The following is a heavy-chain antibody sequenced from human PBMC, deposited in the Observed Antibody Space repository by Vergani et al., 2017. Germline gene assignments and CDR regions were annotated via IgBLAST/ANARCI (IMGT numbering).Heavy chain of an antibody. Sequence: QVHLVESGGGVVQPGRSLTLSCVASGFSFRGHGMHWVRQAPGKGLEWVAVIWYDGSNKYYADSVKGRFTISRDNSKNTLYLQMNSLRAEDTAVYYCARDQGQLAYYYYYMDVWGKGTTVTVSS. CDR1: GFSFRGHG. CDR3: ARDQGQLAYYYYYMDV. CDR2: IWYDGSNK. V-gene: IGHV3-33*08. J-gene: IGHJ6*03. D-gene: IGHD6-6*01.